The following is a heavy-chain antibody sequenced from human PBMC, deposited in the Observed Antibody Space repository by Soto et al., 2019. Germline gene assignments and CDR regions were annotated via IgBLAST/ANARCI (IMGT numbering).Heavy chain of an antibody. CDR2: IIPIFGTA. Sequence: SVKVSCKASGGTFSSYAISWVRQAPGQGLEWMGGIIPIFGTANYAQKFQGRVTITADESTSTAYMELSSLRSEDTAVYYCARGLGETYYYDSSGYHFAFAFDYWGQGTLVTVSS. CDR3: ARGLGETYYYDSSGYHFAFAFDY. V-gene: IGHV1-69*13. CDR1: GGTFSSYA. J-gene: IGHJ4*02. D-gene: IGHD3-22*01.